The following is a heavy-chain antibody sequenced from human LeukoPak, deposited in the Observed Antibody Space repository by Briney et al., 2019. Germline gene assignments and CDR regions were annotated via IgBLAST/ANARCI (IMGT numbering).Heavy chain of an antibody. V-gene: IGHV4-4*02. CDR1: GGAISNNYW. CDR3: ARVAVTGAARLDY. Sequence: SDTLSLTCTVSGGAISNNYWWTWVRQSPGKGLEWIGDIYYSESTNYNPSLKSRVTMSLDKSKNQLSLNLKFVTAADTALYYCARVAVTGAARLDYWGQGTLVTVSS. D-gene: IGHD6-19*01. CDR2: IYYSEST. J-gene: IGHJ4*02.